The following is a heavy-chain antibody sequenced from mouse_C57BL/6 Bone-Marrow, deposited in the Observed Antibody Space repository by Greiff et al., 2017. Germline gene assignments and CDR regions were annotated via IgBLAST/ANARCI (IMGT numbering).Heavy chain of an antibody. D-gene: IGHD2-4*01. CDR2: IWGGGST. CDR3: AKDDYDESYYAMDY. Sequence: QVQLQQSGPGLVAPSQSLSITCTVSGFSLTSYGVDWVRQPPGKGLEWLGVIWGGGSTNYNSALMSRLSISKDNSKSQVFLKMNSLQTDDTDMSDCAKDDYDESYYAMDYWGQGTSVTVSS. CDR1: GFSLTSYG. J-gene: IGHJ4*01. V-gene: IGHV2-9*01.